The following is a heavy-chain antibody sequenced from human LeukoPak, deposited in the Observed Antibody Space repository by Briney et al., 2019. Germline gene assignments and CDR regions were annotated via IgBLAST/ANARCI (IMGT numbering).Heavy chain of an antibody. Sequence: PGGSQRLSCAASGFTFSSYWMSWVRQAPGKGLEWVANIKQDGSEKYYVDSVKGRFTISRDNAKNSLYLQMNSLRAEDTAVYYCAGGGGSYYAKDYWGQGTLVTVSS. D-gene: IGHD1-26*01. CDR3: AGGGGSYYAKDY. J-gene: IGHJ4*02. V-gene: IGHV3-7*01. CDR1: GFTFSSYW. CDR2: IKQDGSEK.